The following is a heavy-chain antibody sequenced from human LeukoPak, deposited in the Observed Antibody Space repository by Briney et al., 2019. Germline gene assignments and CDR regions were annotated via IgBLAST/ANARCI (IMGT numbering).Heavy chain of an antibody. J-gene: IGHJ3*02. Sequence: TSETLSLTCTVSGGSISSYYWSWIRQPPGAGLEWIGYIYYSGSTNYNPSLKSRVTISVDTSKNHFSLKLSSVTAADTAVYYCAREGVYYYDSSGSGGAFDIWGQGTMVSVSS. CDR1: GGSISSYY. CDR2: IYYSGST. V-gene: IGHV4-59*01. CDR3: AREGVYYYDSSGSGGAFDI. D-gene: IGHD3-22*01.